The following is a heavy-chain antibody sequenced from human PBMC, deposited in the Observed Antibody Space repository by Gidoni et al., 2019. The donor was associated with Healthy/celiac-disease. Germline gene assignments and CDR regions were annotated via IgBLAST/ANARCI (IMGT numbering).Heavy chain of an antibody. CDR1: GGSISSGSYY. D-gene: IGHD6-6*01. CDR2: IYTSGST. CDR3: AASIAARRHYFDY. J-gene: IGHJ4*02. Sequence: QVQLQESGPGLVKPSQTLSLTCTVSGGSISSGSYYWSWIRQPAGKGLEWIGRIYTSGSTNYNPSLKSRVTISVDTSKNQFSLKLSSVTAADTAVYYCAASIAARRHYFDYWGQGTLVTVSS. V-gene: IGHV4-61*02.